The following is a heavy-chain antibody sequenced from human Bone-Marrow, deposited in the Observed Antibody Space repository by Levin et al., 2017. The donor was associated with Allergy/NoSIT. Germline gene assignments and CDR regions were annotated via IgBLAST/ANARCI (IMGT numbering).Heavy chain of an antibody. CDR1: GFTFSSYE. CDR2: ISRSANII. CDR3: ARGWNSGTHFDY. Sequence: SCAVSGFTFSSYEMNWVRQAPGKGLEWVSYISRSANIIHYADSVKGRFTISRDNAKNSLYLQMNSLRAEDTAVYYCARGWNSGTHFDYWGQGTLVTVSS. V-gene: IGHV3-48*03. J-gene: IGHJ4*02. D-gene: IGHD1-14*01.